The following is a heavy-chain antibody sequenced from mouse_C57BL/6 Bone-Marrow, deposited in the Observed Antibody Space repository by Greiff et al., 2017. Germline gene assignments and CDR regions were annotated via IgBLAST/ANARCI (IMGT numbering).Heavy chain of an antibody. Sequence: VQLQQSGTVLARPGASVKMSCKTSGYTFTSYWMHWVKQRPGQGLEWLGAIYPGNSGTSYNQKFKGKAKLTAVTSASTAYMELSSLTNEDSAVYYCTILYYYGRSPDYWGQGTTLTVSS. J-gene: IGHJ2*01. CDR1: GYTFTSYW. CDR2: IYPGNSGT. D-gene: IGHD1-1*01. CDR3: TILYYYGRSPDY. V-gene: IGHV1-5*01.